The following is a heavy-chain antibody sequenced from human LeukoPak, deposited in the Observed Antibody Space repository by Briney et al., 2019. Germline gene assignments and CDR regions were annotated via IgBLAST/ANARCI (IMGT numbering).Heavy chain of an antibody. V-gene: IGHV3-30*02. CDR3: AKDSLSYNYYYYYMDV. J-gene: IGHJ6*03. CDR1: GFTFSSYG. CDR2: IRYDGSNK. D-gene: IGHD5-18*01. Sequence: GGSLRLSCAVSGFTFSSYGMHWVRQAPGKGLEWVAFIRYDGSNKYYADSVKGRFTISRDNSKNTLYLQMNSLRAEDTAVYYCAKDSLSYNYYYYYMDVWGKGTTVTVSS.